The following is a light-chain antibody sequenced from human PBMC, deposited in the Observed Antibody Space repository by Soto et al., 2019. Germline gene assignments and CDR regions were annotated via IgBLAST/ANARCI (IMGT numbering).Light chain of an antibody. V-gene: IGLV2-11*01. Sequence: QSALTQPRSVSGSPGQSVTISCTGTSSDVGGYNYVSWYQQHPGKAPKLMIYDVSKWPSGVPDRFSGSKSGNTASLTISGLQAEDEADYYCCSYAGSYLVVFGTGTKLTVL. J-gene: IGLJ1*01. CDR1: SSDVGGYNY. CDR3: CSYAGSYLVV. CDR2: DVS.